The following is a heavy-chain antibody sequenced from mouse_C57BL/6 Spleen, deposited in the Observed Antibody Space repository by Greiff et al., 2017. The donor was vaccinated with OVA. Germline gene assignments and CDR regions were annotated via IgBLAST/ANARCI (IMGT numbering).Heavy chain of an antibody. Sequence: QVQLQQSGAELVKPGASVKISCKASGYAFSSYWMNWVKQRPGKGLEWIGQIYPGDGDTNYNGKFKGKATLTADKSSSTAYMQRSSLTSEDSAVYFCARWDYLYAMDYWGQGTSVTVSS. J-gene: IGHJ4*01. CDR2: IYPGDGDT. CDR1: GYAFSSYW. CDR3: ARWDYLYAMDY. D-gene: IGHD5-5*01. V-gene: IGHV1-80*01.